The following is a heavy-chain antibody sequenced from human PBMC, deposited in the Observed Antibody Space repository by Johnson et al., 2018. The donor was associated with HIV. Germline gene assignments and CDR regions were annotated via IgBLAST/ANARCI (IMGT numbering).Heavy chain of an antibody. J-gene: IGHJ3*02. Sequence: VQLVESGGGVVRPGGSLRLSCAASGFTFDDYGMSWVRQAPGKGLEWVSGLNWNGGSTRYADSVKGRFIISRDNAKNSLYLQMNSLRAEDTAVYYCAKGYYYDSKDAFNIWGQGTMVTVSS. CDR1: GFTFDDYG. CDR3: AKGYYYDSKDAFNI. CDR2: LNWNGGST. D-gene: IGHD3-22*01. V-gene: IGHV3-20*04.